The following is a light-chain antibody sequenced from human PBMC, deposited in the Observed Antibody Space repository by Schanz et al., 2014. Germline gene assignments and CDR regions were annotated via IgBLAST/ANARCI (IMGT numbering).Light chain of an antibody. J-gene: IGKJ2*01. CDR1: QTISSSY. CDR3: QQYGNSPPFT. Sequence: EIVLTQSPGTLSMSPGERATLSCRASQTISSSYLAWYQQKAGQAPRLLIYGASSRATGIPDRFSGSGSGTDFTLTISTLEPEDFAVYYCQQYGNSPPFTFGQGTRLEIK. CDR2: GAS. V-gene: IGKV3-20*01.